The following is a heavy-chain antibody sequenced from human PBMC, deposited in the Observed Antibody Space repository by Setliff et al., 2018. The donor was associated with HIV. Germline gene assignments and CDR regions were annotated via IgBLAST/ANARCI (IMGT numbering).Heavy chain of an antibody. D-gene: IGHD5-12*01. CDR2: IHTEQGFP. J-gene: IGHJ3*02. CDR3: AVDRHAFDI. V-gene: IGHV7-4-1*02. Sequence: GASVKVSCKASGYSFTNYAINWLRQAPGRGLEWMGWIHTEQGFPMYAQGFTGRFVFSLDPSVSTAYLQINSLNPDDGAVYYCAVDRHAFDIWCQGTVVTVSS. CDR1: GYSFTNYA.